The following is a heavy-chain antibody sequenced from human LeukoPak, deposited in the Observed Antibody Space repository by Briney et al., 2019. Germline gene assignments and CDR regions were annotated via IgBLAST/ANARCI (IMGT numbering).Heavy chain of an antibody. CDR1: GGSISSSSYY. J-gene: IGHJ3*02. D-gene: IGHD3-22*01. Sequence: SETLSLTCTVSGGSISSSSYYWGWIRQPPGKGLEWIGSIYYSGSTNYNPSLKSRVTISVDTSKNQFSLKLSSVTAADTAVYYCARDLIYYDSSGYHNDAFDIWGQGTMVTVSS. V-gene: IGHV4-39*07. CDR3: ARDLIYYDSSGYHNDAFDI. CDR2: IYYSGST.